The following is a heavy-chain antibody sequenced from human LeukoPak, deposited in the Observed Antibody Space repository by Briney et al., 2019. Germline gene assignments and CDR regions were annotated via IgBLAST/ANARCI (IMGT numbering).Heavy chain of an antibody. CDR3: ARTISGYFDY. J-gene: IGHJ4*02. CDR2: TYSRSQWYN. CDR1: GDSVSTNSAA. V-gene: IGHV6-1*01. D-gene: IGHD5-24*01. Sequence: SQILSLTCAISGDSVSTNSAAWNWIRQSPSRGLEWLGRTYSRSQWYNDYAVSVKSRIIINPDTSRNQFSLQLNSVTPEDTAVYYCARTISGYFDYWGQGTLVTVSS.